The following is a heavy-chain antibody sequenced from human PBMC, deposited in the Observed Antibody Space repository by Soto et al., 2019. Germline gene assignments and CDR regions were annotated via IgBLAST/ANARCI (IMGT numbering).Heavy chain of an antibody. CDR3: ARRDRSGSFDY. J-gene: IGHJ4*02. CDR1: GYTFTDYY. CDR2: INPKSGLT. V-gene: IGHV1-2*02. D-gene: IGHD5-12*01. Sequence: SVKVSCKASGYTFTDYYIHWVRLAPGQGLDWMGWINPKSGLTSHAQNFRGRVTMTRDTSISTVYMELNRLTSDDRAIYYCARRDRSGSFDYWGQGTQVTVSS.